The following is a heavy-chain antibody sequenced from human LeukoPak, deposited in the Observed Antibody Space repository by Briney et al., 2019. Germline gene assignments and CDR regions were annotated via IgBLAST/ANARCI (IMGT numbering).Heavy chain of an antibody. CDR2: INAGNGNT. Sequence: GASVKVSCKASGYTFTSYAMHWVRQAPGQRLEWMGWINAGNGNTKYSQEFQGRVTITRDTSASTAYMELSSLRSEDMAVYYCARARKGGFRWLQHTYFDYWGQGTLVTVSS. V-gene: IGHV1-3*03. D-gene: IGHD5-24*01. CDR3: ARARKGGFRWLQHTYFDY. J-gene: IGHJ4*02. CDR1: GYTFTSYA.